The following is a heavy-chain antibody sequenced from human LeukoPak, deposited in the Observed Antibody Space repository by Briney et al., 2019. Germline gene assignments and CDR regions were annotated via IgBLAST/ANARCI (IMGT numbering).Heavy chain of an antibody. CDR1: GYTFTTYA. D-gene: IGHD2-15*01. Sequence: GASVKVSCTASGYTFTTYAMNWVRQAPGQGLEWMGWINNNTGNPTYAQGFTGRFVFSLDTSVSTADLQIYSLQSEDTAVYYCARARGCSGGNCYSEYWGQGTLVTVAS. CDR3: ARARGCSGGNCYSEY. V-gene: IGHV7-4-1*01. J-gene: IGHJ4*02. CDR2: INNNTGNP.